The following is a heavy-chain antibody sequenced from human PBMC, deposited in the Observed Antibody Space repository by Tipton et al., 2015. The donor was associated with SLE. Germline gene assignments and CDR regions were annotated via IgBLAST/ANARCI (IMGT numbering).Heavy chain of an antibody. CDR1: GYDFTDYY. CDR2: INPHTGDT. V-gene: IGHV1-2*06. D-gene: IGHD5-24*01. CDR3: ARTYGYTSTWYGNAYDV. J-gene: IGHJ3*01. Sequence: QLVQSGAEVKMPGASVKVSCKALGYDFTDYYIHWVRQAPGHGVRQAPGQGLEWMGRINPHTGDTNYAQKFQGRVTMTRNTSISTAYMELNSLTSDDTAVYYCARTYGYTSTWYGNAYDVWGQGTMVSVSS.